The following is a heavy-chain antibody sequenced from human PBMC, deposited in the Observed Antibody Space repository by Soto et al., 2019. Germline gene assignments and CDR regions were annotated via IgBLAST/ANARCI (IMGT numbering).Heavy chain of an antibody. D-gene: IGHD6-25*01. CDR2: INPTGGST. J-gene: IGHJ4*02. CDR3: ARDLAAGDY. Sequence: QVQLVQSGAEVKKPGASVNISCKASGYTFINYYIHWVRQAPGQGLEWMAIINPTGGSTNYAQRFPGRVTLTMDTSTTTVYMELSSLRFEDTAVYYCARDLAAGDYWGQGTLVTVSS. CDR1: GYTFINYY. V-gene: IGHV1-46*01.